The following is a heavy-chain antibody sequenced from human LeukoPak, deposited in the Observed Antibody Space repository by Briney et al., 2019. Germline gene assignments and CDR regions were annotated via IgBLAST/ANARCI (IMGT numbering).Heavy chain of an antibody. D-gene: IGHD2-2*01. V-gene: IGHV1-18*01. J-gene: IGHJ5*02. CDR2: ISAYNGNT. CDR1: GYTFTSYG. Sequence: ASVKVSCKASGYTFTSYGISWVRQAPGQGLEWMGWISAYNGNTNYARKLQGRVTMTTDTSTSTAYMELRSLRSDDTAVYYCARGLVPAAVCWWFDPWGQGTLVTVSS. CDR3: ARGLVPAAVCWWFDP.